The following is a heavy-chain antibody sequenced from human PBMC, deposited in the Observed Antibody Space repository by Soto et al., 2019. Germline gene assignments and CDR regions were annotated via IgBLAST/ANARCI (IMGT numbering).Heavy chain of an antibody. J-gene: IGHJ4*02. CDR3: ARAPYGDFDY. Sequence: SETLSLTCTVSGGSISSYYWSWIRQPPGKGLEWIGYIYYSGSTNYNPSLKSRVTISVDTSKNQFSLKLSSVTAADTAVYYCARAPYGDFDYWGQGTLVTVSS. V-gene: IGHV4-59*01. CDR2: IYYSGST. CDR1: GGSISSYY. D-gene: IGHD4-17*01.